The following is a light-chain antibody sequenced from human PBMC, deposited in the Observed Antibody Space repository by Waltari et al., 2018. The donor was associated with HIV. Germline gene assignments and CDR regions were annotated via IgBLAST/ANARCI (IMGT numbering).Light chain of an antibody. Sequence: QSGLTQPPSASGTPGQRVTISCSGSSYNIGKNFVYWYQQLPGTAPKLLTSRNNQRPLVVPDRFSGSKSGTLASLAISVLRSEDEADYYCAAWDDSLSGRVFGGGTKLTVL. CDR3: AAWDDSLSGRV. J-gene: IGLJ3*02. CDR1: SYNIGKNF. CDR2: RNN. V-gene: IGLV1-47*01.